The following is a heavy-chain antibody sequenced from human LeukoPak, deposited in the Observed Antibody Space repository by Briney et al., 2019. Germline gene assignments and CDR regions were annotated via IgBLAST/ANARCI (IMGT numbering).Heavy chain of an antibody. J-gene: IGHJ2*01. V-gene: IGHV3-23*01. CDR1: GFTFSSYA. D-gene: IGHD5-18*01. Sequence: GGSLRLSCAASGFTFSSYAMSWVRQAPGKGLEWVSAISGNADTTYYADSVKGRFTISRDNSKNTLFLQMNNLRAEDTALYYCAGYTFGYWYFDLWGRGTLVTVSS. CDR3: AGYTFGYWYFDL. CDR2: ISGNADTT.